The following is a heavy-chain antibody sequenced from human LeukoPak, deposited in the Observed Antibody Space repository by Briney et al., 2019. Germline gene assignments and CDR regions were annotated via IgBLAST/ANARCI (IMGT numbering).Heavy chain of an antibody. CDR2: IYYSGST. CDR3: ARSPGDTFGGVIVIRHFDY. J-gene: IGHJ4*02. CDR1: GGSISSGGYY. Sequence: NPSQTLSLTCTVSGGSISSGGYYWSWIRQHPGKGLEWIGYIYYSGSTYYNPSLKSRVTISVDTSKNQSSLKLSSVTAADTAVYYCARSPGDTFGGVIVIRHFDYWGQGTLVTVSS. V-gene: IGHV4-31*03. D-gene: IGHD3-16*02.